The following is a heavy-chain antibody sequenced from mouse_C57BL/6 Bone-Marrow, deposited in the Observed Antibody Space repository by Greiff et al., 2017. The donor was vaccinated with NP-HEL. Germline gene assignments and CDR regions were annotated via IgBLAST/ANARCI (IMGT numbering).Heavy chain of an antibody. V-gene: IGHV1-19*01. CDR1: GYTFTDYY. J-gene: IGHJ2*01. CDR2: INPYNGGT. Sequence: EVKLQQSGPVLVRPGASVKMSCKASGYTFTDYYMNWVKQSHGKSLEWIGVINPYNGGTSYNQKFKGKATLTVDTSSSTAYMELNSLTSEDSGVYYCARGEDWAADYWGQGTTLTVSS. D-gene: IGHD4-1*01. CDR3: ARGEDWAADY.